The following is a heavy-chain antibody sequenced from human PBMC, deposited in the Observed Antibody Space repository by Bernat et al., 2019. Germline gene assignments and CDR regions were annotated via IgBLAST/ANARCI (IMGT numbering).Heavy chain of an antibody. V-gene: IGHV1-69*06. D-gene: IGHD2-15*01. Sequence: QMQLVQSGAEVKKPGSSVKVSCKASGGTFSSYAISWVRQAPGQGLEWMGGIIPIFGTANYAQKFQGRVTITADKSTTTSYMELTSLKSEDTAVYYCARGEVVVVAAKGRWFDPWGQGTLVTVSS. CDR3: ARGEVVVVAAKGRWFDP. J-gene: IGHJ5*02. CDR1: GGTFSSYA. CDR2: IIPIFGTA.